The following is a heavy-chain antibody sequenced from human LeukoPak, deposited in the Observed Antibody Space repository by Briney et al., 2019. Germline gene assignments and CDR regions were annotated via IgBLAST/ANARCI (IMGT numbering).Heavy chain of an antibody. D-gene: IGHD5-24*01. V-gene: IGHV3-21*01. CDR2: LSSSGSAV. Sequence: GGSLRLSCAASGFTFSTYAMHRVRQAPGKGLEWVSSLSSSGSAVFYADSVKGRFTISRDNTKNSLYLQMSSLRAEDTAVYYCVRGDGRDYWGQGTLVTVSS. CDR1: GFTFSTYA. J-gene: IGHJ4*02. CDR3: VRGDGRDY.